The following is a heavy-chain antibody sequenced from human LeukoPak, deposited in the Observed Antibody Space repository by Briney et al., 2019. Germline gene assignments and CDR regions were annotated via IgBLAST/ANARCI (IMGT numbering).Heavy chain of an antibody. D-gene: IGHD3-3*01. CDR1: GFTFSSYS. Sequence: PGGSLRLSCAASGFTFSSYSMNWVRQAPGKGLEWVSSISSSSSYIYYADSVKGRFTISRDNAKNSLYLQMNSLRAEDTAVYYCAREIASGRFLEWLSIGEDYYYYYGMDVWGQGTTVTVSS. J-gene: IGHJ6*02. CDR2: ISSSSSYI. CDR3: AREIASGRFLEWLSIGEDYYYYYGMDV. V-gene: IGHV3-21*01.